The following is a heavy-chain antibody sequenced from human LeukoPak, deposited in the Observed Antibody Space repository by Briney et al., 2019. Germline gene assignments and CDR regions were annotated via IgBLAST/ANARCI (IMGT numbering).Heavy chain of an antibody. V-gene: IGHV1-69*13. CDR1: GCTFSSYS. J-gene: IGHJ4*02. D-gene: IGHD6-19*01. CDR3: ARSKGIAVADFDY. CDR2: INPIFGTA. Sequence: ASVKVSCKASGCTFSSYSISWVRQAPGQGLEWMGGINPIFGTANYAQKFQGRVTITADESTSTAYMELSSLRSEDTAVYYCARSKGIAVADFDYWVQGTLVTVSS.